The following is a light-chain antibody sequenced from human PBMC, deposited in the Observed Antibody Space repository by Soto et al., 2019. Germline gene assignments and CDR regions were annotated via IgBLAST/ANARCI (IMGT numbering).Light chain of an antibody. V-gene: IGKV3-20*01. Sequence: EIVLTQSPGPLSLSPGERATLSCRASQTFSNSFLSWFQQLPGQAPRILIYGASMRATGIPDRFSGSGSGTDFTLTISRLEPEDFAVYYCQQCGSSSTFGQGTRLEI. CDR2: GAS. J-gene: IGKJ5*01. CDR1: QTFSNSF. CDR3: QQCGSSST.